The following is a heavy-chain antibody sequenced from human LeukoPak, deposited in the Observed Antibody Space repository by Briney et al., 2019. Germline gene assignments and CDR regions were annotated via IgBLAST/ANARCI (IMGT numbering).Heavy chain of an antibody. J-gene: IGHJ4*02. CDR3: ARGAFYGDYDY. Sequence: SETLSLTCTVSGGSVSSGSYYWSWIRQPPGKGLEWIGYIYYSGSTNYNPSLKSRVTISVDTSKNQFSLKLSSVTAADTAVYYCARGAFYGDYDYWGQGTLVTVSS. D-gene: IGHD4-17*01. V-gene: IGHV4-61*01. CDR1: GGSVSSGSYY. CDR2: IYYSGST.